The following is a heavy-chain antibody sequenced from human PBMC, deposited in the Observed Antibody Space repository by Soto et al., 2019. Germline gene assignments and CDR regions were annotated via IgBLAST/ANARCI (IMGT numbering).Heavy chain of an antibody. D-gene: IGHD1-26*01. J-gene: IGHJ6*02. CDR2: INPNSGDT. CDR3: AKGGAIVAAGTRVYLYNAMDV. CDR1: GYTFTGYY. Sequence: QVQLVQSGTEVKRPGDSVKVSCKASGYTFTGYYVHWVRQAPGQGLEWMGWINPNSGDTYLAQRFQGRVTMNRDTSKGTTHMGLRGLTSDDTAEYYCAKGGAIVAAGTRVYLYNAMDVWGQGTTVTVSS. V-gene: IGHV1-2*02.